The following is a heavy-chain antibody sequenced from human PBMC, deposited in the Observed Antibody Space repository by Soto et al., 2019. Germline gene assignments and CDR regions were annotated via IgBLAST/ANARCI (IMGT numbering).Heavy chain of an antibody. V-gene: IGHV4-31*03. CDR2: IYYSGST. CDR1: GGSISSGGYY. Sequence: QVQLQESGPGLVKPSQTLSLTCTVSGGSISSGGYYWSWIRQHPGKGLEWIGYIYYSGSTYYNPSLKSRVTISVDTSKNQFSLKLSSVTAADTAVYYCARVGIAARLAYYYGMDVWGQGTTVTVSS. CDR3: ARVGIAARLAYYYGMDV. J-gene: IGHJ6*02. D-gene: IGHD6-6*01.